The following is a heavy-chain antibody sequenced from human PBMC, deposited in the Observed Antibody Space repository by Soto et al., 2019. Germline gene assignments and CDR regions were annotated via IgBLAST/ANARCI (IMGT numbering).Heavy chain of an antibody. V-gene: IGHV4-59*01. Sequence: PSETLSLTCPVSGGTISSYYWSWIRQPPGKGLEWIGYIYYSGSTNYNPSLKSRVTISVDTSKNQFSLKLSSVTAADTAVYYCARGGPLYYYYYMDVWGKGTTVTVSS. CDR3: ARGGPLYYYYYMDV. CDR1: GGTISSYY. J-gene: IGHJ6*03. CDR2: IYYSGST. D-gene: IGHD3-16*01.